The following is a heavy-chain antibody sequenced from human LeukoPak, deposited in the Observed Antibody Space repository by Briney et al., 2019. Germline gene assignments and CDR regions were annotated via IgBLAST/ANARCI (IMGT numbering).Heavy chain of an antibody. D-gene: IGHD3-16*02. V-gene: IGHV4-61*02. Sequence: SETLSLTCTVSGGSISSGSYYWSWIPQPAGKGLEWNGRIYTSGSTNYNPSLKSRVTISEDTSKNQFSLKLSSVTAADTAVYYCARDEAYYDYVWGSYRGTYYYYYMDVWGKGTTVTISS. CDR2: IYTSGST. CDR1: GGSISSGSYY. J-gene: IGHJ6*03. CDR3: ARDEAYYDYVWGSYRGTYYYYYMDV.